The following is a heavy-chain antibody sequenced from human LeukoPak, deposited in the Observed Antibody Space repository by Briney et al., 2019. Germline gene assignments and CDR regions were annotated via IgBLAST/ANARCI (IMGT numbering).Heavy chain of an antibody. J-gene: IGHJ4*02. D-gene: IGHD5-18*01. CDR1: GGSISSYY. CDR3: AREGGTAIQL. V-gene: IGHV4-59*01. Sequence: PSETLSLTCTVSGGSISSYYWSWIRQPPGKGLEWIGYIYYSGSTNYNPSLKSRVTISVDTSKNQFSLKLSSVTAADTAVYYCAREGGTAIQLWGQGTLVTVSS. CDR2: IYYSGST.